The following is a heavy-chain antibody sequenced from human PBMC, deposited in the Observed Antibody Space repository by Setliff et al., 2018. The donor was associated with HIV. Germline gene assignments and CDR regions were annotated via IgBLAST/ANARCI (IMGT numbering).Heavy chain of an antibody. D-gene: IGHD3-3*01. Sequence: PSETLSLTCNVLDFSIGATSYYWGWIRKPPGKGLQWIGSVYYNGDTKYNPSLKSRLVISVDKTKNQFSLMLNSLTVADTAVYYCARLGYYNLWSGYWTDTWGQGKSVTVSS. CDR3: ARLGYYNLWSGYWTDT. V-gene: IGHV4-39*01. J-gene: IGHJ4*02. CDR1: DFSIGATSYY. CDR2: VYYNGDT.